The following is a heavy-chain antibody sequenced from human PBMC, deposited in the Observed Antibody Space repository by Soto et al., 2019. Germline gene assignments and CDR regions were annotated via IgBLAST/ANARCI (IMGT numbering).Heavy chain of an antibody. D-gene: IGHD2-15*01. CDR2: IQSGGPT. V-gene: IGHV3-66*01. CDR3: ARDDVLCDGGRCYGVPLDV. CDR1: GFTVSSKY. Sequence: WGSLRLSCAASGFTVSSKYMSWVRQAPGKGLEWVSLIQSGGPTYYADSVKGRFTISRDTSENTLHLQMDSLRAEDTAVYYCARDDVLCDGGRCYGVPLDVWGKGTTDTVSS. J-gene: IGHJ6*04.